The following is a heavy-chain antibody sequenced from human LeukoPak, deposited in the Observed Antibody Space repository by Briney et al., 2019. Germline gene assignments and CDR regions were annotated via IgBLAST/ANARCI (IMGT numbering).Heavy chain of an antibody. Sequence: EASVKVSCKASGYTFTSYGISWVRQAPGQGVEGMGWISAYNGNTKYAQKLQGRVTMTTDTSTSTAYMELRSLRSDDTAVYYCAREKTWAALDIWGQGTMVTISS. CDR3: AREKTWAALDI. CDR1: GYTFTSYG. V-gene: IGHV1-18*01. J-gene: IGHJ3*02. D-gene: IGHD6-13*01. CDR2: ISAYNGNT.